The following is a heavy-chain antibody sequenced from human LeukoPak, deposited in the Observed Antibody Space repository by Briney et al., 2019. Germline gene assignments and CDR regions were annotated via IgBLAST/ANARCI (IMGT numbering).Heavy chain of an antibody. CDR1: GFTLSNYY. CDR3: ARRNIAAAALDY. V-gene: IGHV3-23*01. D-gene: IGHD6-13*01. Sequence: GGSLRLSCAASGFTLSNYYMSWIRQAPGKGLEWVSVISGSGGSTYYADSVKGRFTISRDNSKNTLYLQMNSLRVEDTAVYYCARRNIAAAALDYWGQGTLVTVSS. CDR2: ISGSGGST. J-gene: IGHJ4*02.